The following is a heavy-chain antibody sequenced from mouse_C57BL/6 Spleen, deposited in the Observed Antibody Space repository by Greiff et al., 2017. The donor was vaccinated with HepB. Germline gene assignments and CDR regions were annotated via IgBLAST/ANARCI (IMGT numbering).Heavy chain of an antibody. D-gene: IGHD4-1*01. J-gene: IGHJ2*01. CDR3: ARLANWDPYYFDY. V-gene: IGHV5-16*01. Sequence: EVKLVESEGGLVQPGSSMKLSCTASGFTFSDYYMAWVRQVPEKGLEWVANINYDGSSTYYLDSLKSRFIISRDNAKNILYLQMSSLKSEDTATYYCARLANWDPYYFDYWGQGTTLTVSS. CDR2: INYDGSST. CDR1: GFTFSDYY.